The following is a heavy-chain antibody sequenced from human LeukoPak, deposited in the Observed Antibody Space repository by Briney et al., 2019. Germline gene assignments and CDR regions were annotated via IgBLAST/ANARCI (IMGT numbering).Heavy chain of an antibody. V-gene: IGHV3-9*01. CDR1: FDDXA. Sequence: FDDXAMHWVRQAPGKGLEWVSGISWNSGSIGYADSVKGRFTISRDNAKNSLYLQMNSLRAEDTALYYCAKDISVTTGWYFDYWGQGTLVTVSS. J-gene: IGHJ4*02. CDR3: AKDISVTTGWYFDY. D-gene: IGHD4-17*01. CDR2: ISWNSGSI.